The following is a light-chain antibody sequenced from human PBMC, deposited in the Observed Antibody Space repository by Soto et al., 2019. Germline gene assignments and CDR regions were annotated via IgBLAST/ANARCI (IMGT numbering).Light chain of an antibody. CDR3: SSYTSSNSVV. Sequence: QSALTQPPSVSGSPGQSVTISCTGTSTDAGSYNRVSWYQQPPGTAPKLMIYEVSYRPSGVPDRFSGSKSGNTASLTISGLQAEDEADYYCSSYTSSNSVVFGGGTQLTVL. CDR2: EVS. V-gene: IGLV2-18*02. J-gene: IGLJ2*01. CDR1: STDAGSYNR.